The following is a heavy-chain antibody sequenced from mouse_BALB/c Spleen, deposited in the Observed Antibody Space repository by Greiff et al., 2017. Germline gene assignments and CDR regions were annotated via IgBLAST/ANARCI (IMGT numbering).Heavy chain of an antibody. J-gene: IGHJ1*01. CDR2: IWGDGST. CDR1: GFSLTGYG. Sequence: VQRVESGPGLVAPSQSLSITCTVSGFSLTGYGVNWVRQPPGKGLEWLGMIWGDGSTDYNSALNSRLSISKDNSKSQVFLKMNSLQTDDTARYYCARDGVVATYWYFDVWGAGTTVTVSS. V-gene: IGHV2-6-7*01. D-gene: IGHD1-1*01. CDR3: ARDGVVATYWYFDV.